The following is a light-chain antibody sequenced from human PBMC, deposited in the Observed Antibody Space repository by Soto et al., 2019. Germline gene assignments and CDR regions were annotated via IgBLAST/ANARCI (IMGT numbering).Light chain of an antibody. CDR3: SSYTSSSTLEV. Sequence: QSVLTQPASVSGSPGQSITISCTGTSRDVGGYNYVSWYQQYPGKAPKLMIFDVSNRPSGVSNRFSGYKSDNTASLTISGLQAEDEAHYYCSSYTSSSTLEVFGTGTKVTVL. CDR1: SRDVGGYNY. J-gene: IGLJ1*01. CDR2: DVS. V-gene: IGLV2-14*01.